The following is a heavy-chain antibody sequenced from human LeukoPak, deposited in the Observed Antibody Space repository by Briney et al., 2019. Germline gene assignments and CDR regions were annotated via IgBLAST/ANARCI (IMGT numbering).Heavy chain of an antibody. V-gene: IGHV3-7*01. CDR2: IKQDGSEK. D-gene: IGHD6-13*01. Sequence: QPGGSLRLSCADSGFTFSSYWMSWVRQAPGKGLEWVANIKQDGSEKYYVDSVKGRFTISRDNAKNSLYLQMNSLRAEDTAVYYCATSAADDYYYYYYMDVWGKGTTVTVSS. CDR3: ATSAADDYYYYYYMDV. CDR1: GFTFSSYW. J-gene: IGHJ6*03.